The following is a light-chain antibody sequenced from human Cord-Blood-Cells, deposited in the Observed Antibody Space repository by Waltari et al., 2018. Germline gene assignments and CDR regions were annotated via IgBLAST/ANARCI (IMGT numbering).Light chain of an antibody. Sequence: DIQMTQSQSSLSASVGDRVTITCRASQSISSYLNWYQQKPGKAPKLLIYAASSLQSGVPTRCRGNGSGADFSLTISSLLPEDFATYDCQQNYSTPLTFGGGPKVEIK. CDR1: QSISSY. CDR2: AAS. CDR3: QQNYSTPLT. V-gene: IGKV1-39*01. J-gene: IGKJ4*01.